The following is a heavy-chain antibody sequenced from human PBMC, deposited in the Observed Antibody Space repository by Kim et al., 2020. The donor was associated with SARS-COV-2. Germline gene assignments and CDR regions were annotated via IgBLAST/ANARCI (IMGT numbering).Heavy chain of an antibody. Sequence: RFTISRDNSKNTLYLQMNSLRAEDTAVYYCARKPGGDYSWYYYYYGMDVWGQGTTVTVSS. D-gene: IGHD4-17*01. CDR3: ARKPGGDYSWYYYYYGMDV. V-gene: IGHV3-30*01. J-gene: IGHJ6*02.